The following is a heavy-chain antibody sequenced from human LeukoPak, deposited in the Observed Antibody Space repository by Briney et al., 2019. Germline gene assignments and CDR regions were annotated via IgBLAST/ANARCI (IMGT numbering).Heavy chain of an antibody. Sequence: SETLSPTCAVYGGSFSGYYWSWIRQPPGKGLEWIGEINHSGSTNYNPSLKSRVTISVDTSKNQFSLKLSSVTAADTAVYYCARGLSRVVGATPGYWGQGTLVTVSS. V-gene: IGHV4-34*01. CDR1: GGSFSGYY. J-gene: IGHJ4*02. D-gene: IGHD1-26*01. CDR2: INHSGST. CDR3: ARGLSRVVGATPGY.